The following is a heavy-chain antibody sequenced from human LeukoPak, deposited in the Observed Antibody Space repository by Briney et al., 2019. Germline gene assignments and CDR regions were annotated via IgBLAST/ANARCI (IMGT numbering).Heavy chain of an antibody. CDR3: ARVNQGVGVDFDY. Sequence: GGSLRLSCAASGFTFSSYAMNWVRQAPGKGLEWVSSISSSSSYIYYADSVKGRFTISRDNAKNSLYLQMNSLRAEDTAVYYCARVNQGVGVDFDYWGQGTLVTVSS. J-gene: IGHJ4*02. CDR1: GFTFSSYA. D-gene: IGHD1-26*01. CDR2: ISSSSSYI. V-gene: IGHV3-21*01.